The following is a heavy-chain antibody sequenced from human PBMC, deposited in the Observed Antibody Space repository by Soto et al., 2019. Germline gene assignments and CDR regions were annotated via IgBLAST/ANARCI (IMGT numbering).Heavy chain of an antibody. J-gene: IGHJ4*02. V-gene: IGHV4-30-4*01. CDR3: ARAYSYGSGRFDY. CDR1: GGSSVGGGGC. CDR2: IYYSGST. Sequence: CVRWSVAGGSSVGGGGCCSLIRKPPGKGLEWIGYIYYSGSTYYNPSLKSRVIISVDTSKNQFSLKLSSVTAADTAVYYCARAYSYGSGRFDYWGQGNLVTSPQ. D-gene: IGHD3-10*01.